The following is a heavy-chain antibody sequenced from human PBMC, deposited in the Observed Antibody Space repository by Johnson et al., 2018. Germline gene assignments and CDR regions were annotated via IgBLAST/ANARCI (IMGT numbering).Heavy chain of an antibody. Sequence: VQLVESGGGLVQPGGSLRLSCAASGFPFSSYAMSWVRQAPGKGLEWVSAISGSGGSTYYADSVKGRFTITRENAKNTLYLQMTSLKAEETAVYYCTTGGDMDVWGRGTTVSVSS. CDR3: TTGGDMDV. J-gene: IGHJ6*03. CDR1: GFPFSSYA. V-gene: IGHV3-23*04. CDR2: ISGSGGST.